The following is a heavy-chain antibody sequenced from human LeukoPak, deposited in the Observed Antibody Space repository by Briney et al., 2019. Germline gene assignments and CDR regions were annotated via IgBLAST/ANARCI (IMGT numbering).Heavy chain of an antibody. CDR1: GFTFDDYA. CDR2: IRSDGSNK. CDR3: AKGLGGYDLGIFDY. Sequence: GRSLRLSCAASGFTFDDYAMHWVRQAPGKGLEWVAFIRSDGSNKDYADSVKGRFTNSRDNSKNTLYLQMNSLRPEDTAVYYCAKGLGGYDLGIFDYWGQGTLVTVSS. D-gene: IGHD5-12*01. V-gene: IGHV3-30*02. J-gene: IGHJ4*02.